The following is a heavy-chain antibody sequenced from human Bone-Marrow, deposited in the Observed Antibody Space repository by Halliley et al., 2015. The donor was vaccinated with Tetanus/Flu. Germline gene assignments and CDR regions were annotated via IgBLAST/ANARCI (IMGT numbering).Heavy chain of an antibody. CDR2: IIKTGST. V-gene: IGHV4-34*12. CDR1: GGSLSGNY. J-gene: IGHJ6*02. Sequence: TLSLTCAVNGGSLSGNYWSWIRQPPGKGLEWIGEIIKTGSTDYNPSLKGRVTMSVDTSKNQLSLNLRSVTAADSAVYYYMRAQGPYFNGMDVWGQGTTVTVSS. CDR3: MRAQGPYFNGMDV.